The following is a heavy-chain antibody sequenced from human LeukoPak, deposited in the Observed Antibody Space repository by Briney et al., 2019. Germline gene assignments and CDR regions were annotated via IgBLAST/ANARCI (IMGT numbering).Heavy chain of an antibody. V-gene: IGHV1-69*04. Sequence: SVKVSCKVSGYTLTELSMHWVRQAPGQGLEWMGRIIPILGIENYAQRFQGRVTITADKSTSTAYMELSSLRSEDTAVYYCARAPGIAVAGTEFDYWGQGTLVTVSS. CDR3: ARAPGIAVAGTEFDY. CDR1: GYTLTELS. D-gene: IGHD6-19*01. CDR2: IIPILGIE. J-gene: IGHJ4*02.